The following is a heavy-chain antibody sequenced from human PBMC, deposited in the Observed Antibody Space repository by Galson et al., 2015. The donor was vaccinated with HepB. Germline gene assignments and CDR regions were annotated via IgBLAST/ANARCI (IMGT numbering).Heavy chain of an antibody. CDR1: GFTFSSNA. CDR3: AKHGPLRWYRPGWFDP. V-gene: IGHV3-23*01. D-gene: IGHD4-23*01. CDR2: ISSSDGST. J-gene: IGHJ5*02. Sequence: SLRLSCAASGFTFSSNAMSWVRQAPGKGLDWVSAISSSDGSTYYADSVKGRFTISRDNSKNTLYLQMDSLRAEDTAVYYCAKHGPLRWYRPGWFDPWGQGTLVTVSS.